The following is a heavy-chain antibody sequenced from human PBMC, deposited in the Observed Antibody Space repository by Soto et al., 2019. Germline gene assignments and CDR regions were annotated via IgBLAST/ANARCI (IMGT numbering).Heavy chain of an antibody. V-gene: IGHV4-4*07. CDR1: GGSISSNS. CDR3: ARDLVVGATPGDY. D-gene: IGHD1-26*01. J-gene: IGHJ4*02. Sequence: SETLSLTCTVSGGSISSNSWSWIRQPDGKGLEWIGRIYASGSTSYNPSLKSRVTMSVDTSKNQFSLKLSAVTAADTAVYFCARDLVVGATPGDYWGQGILVTVS. CDR2: IYASGST.